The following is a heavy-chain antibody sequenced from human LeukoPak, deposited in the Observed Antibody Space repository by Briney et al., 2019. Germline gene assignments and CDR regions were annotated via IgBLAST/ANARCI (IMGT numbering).Heavy chain of an antibody. Sequence: GGSLRLSCAASGFTFSSYSMNWVRQAPGKGLEWVSSISSSSSYIYYADSVKGRFTISRDNAKNSLYLQMNSLRAEDTAMYYCARLGYSGSQWGYYYYYMDVWGKGTTVTISS. CDR2: ISSSSSYI. V-gene: IGHV3-21*04. D-gene: IGHD1-26*01. CDR1: GFTFSSYS. J-gene: IGHJ6*03. CDR3: ARLGYSGSQWGYYYYYMDV.